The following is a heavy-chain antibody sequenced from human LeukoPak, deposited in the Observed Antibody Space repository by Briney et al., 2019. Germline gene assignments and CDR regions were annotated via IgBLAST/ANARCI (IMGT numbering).Heavy chain of an antibody. CDR1: GGSVSSGSHY. Sequence: SETLSLTCTVSGGSVSSGSHYWSWIRQPPGKGLEWLGYIYYTGITNYNPSLKSRVTISVDMSKNQFSLKLSSVTAADTAVYYCARHYGGNSPFDYWGQGTLVTVSP. V-gene: IGHV4-61*01. CDR2: IYYTGIT. D-gene: IGHD4-23*01. CDR3: ARHYGGNSPFDY. J-gene: IGHJ4*02.